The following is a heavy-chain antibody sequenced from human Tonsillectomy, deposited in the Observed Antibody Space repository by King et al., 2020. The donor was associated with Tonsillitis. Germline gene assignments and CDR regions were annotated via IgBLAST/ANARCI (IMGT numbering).Heavy chain of an antibody. CDR3: ARDLSGDFWSAYYFDY. V-gene: IGHV3-33*08. CDR1: GFTFSSYG. D-gene: IGHD3-3*01. Sequence: VQLVESGGGMVQPGRSLRLSCAASGFTFSSYGMHWVRQAPGKGLEWVAVIWYDGSNKYYADSVKGRFTISRDNSKNTLYLQMNSRRAEDTAVYYCARDLSGDFWSAYYFDYWGQGTLVTVSS. CDR2: IWYDGSNK. J-gene: IGHJ4*02.